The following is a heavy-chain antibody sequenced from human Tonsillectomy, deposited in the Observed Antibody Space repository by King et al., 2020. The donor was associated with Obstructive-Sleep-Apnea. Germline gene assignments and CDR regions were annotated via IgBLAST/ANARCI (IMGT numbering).Heavy chain of an antibody. Sequence: QLQESGPGLVKPSQTLSLTCTVSGGSISSGGYYWSWIRQHPGKGLEWIGYIYYSGSTYYNPSLKSRVTISVDTSKNQFSLKLSSVTAADTAVYYCARDAFGGSGSYYNENAFDIWGQGTMVTVSS. CDR1: GGSISSGGYY. V-gene: IGHV4-31*03. D-gene: IGHD3-10*01. CDR2: IYYSGST. J-gene: IGHJ3*02. CDR3: ARDAFGGSGSYYNENAFDI.